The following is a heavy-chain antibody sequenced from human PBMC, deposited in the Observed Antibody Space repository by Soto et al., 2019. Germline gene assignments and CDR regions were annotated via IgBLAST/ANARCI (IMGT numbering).Heavy chain of an antibody. CDR3: TTKVGAAAFIWFDP. J-gene: IGHJ5*02. Sequence: SLRLSCSASGVTCSNAWMSCVRKAPGKGLEWVGRIKSKTDGGTIEYAPPVTGRFTISRDDSKNTLYLQMNSLKTEDTAVYYCTTKVGAAAFIWFDPWGQGTLVTVSS. CDR2: IKSKTDGGTI. CDR1: GVTCSNAW. D-gene: IGHD6-13*01. V-gene: IGHV3-15*01.